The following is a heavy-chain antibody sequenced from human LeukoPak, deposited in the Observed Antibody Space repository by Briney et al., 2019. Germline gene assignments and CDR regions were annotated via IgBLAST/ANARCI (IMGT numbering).Heavy chain of an antibody. V-gene: IGHV3-74*01. CDR2: INSDGSST. J-gene: IGHJ5*02. Sequence: GGSLRLSCAASGFTFSSYWMHWVRQAPGKGLVWVSRINSDGSSTSYADSVKGRFTISRDNAKNTLYLQMNSLRAEDTAVYYSARADGLHEVLWFGDPNWFDPWGQGTLVTVSS. D-gene: IGHD3-10*01. CDR3: ARADGLHEVLWFGDPNWFDP. CDR1: GFTFSSYW.